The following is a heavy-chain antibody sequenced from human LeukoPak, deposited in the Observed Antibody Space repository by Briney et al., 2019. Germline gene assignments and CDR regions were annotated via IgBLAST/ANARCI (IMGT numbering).Heavy chain of an antibody. V-gene: IGHV3-23*01. Sequence: GGSLRLSCGVSEFIFRRYGVNWIRQAPGKGLEWVSSISGGGAGTYYADSVKGRFTISRDNSKNTLYLQMNSLRAEDTAVYYCARDSGSGWDSVQWGQGTLVTVSS. D-gene: IGHD6-19*01. CDR2: ISGGGAGT. CDR1: EFIFRRYG. J-gene: IGHJ4*02. CDR3: ARDSGSGWDSVQ.